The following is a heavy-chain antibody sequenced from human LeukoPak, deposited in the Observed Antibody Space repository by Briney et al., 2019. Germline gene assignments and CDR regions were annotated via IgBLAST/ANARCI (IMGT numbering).Heavy chain of an antibody. D-gene: IGHD3-22*01. CDR1: GGSISSSSYY. Sequence: PSETLSLTCTVSGGSISSSSYYRGWIRQPPGKGLEWIGSIYYSGSTYYNPSLKSRVTISVDTSKNQFSLKLSPVTAADTAVYYCARLGDYDSSGYYSAAGFDYWGQGTLVTVSS. J-gene: IGHJ4*02. V-gene: IGHV4-39*01. CDR3: ARLGDYDSSGYYSAAGFDY. CDR2: IYYSGST.